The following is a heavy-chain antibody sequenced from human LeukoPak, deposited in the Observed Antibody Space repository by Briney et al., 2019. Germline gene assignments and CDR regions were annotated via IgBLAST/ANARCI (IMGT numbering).Heavy chain of an antibody. Sequence: GRSLRLSCAASGFTFDDSAMHWVRQNPEKGLEWVSGISWNSDNIAYVDSVKGRFTISRDNRKNSLYLQMDSLRPEDTALYYRVKDGGSYGSGSNSFSHWGQGTLVIVS. CDR3: VKDGGSYGSGSNSFSH. V-gene: IGHV3-9*01. CDR2: ISWNSDNI. CDR1: GFTFDDSA. D-gene: IGHD3-10*01. J-gene: IGHJ4*02.